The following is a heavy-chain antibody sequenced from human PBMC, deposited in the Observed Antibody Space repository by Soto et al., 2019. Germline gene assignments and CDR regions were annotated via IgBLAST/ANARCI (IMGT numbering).Heavy chain of an antibody. D-gene: IGHD3-22*01. CDR1: GLTFINYA. V-gene: IGHV3-23*01. J-gene: IGHJ4*02. Sequence: GGSLRLSCAASGLTFINYAMAWVRQAPGKGLEWVSVITGSGGRPYYADSVKGRFTISRDNSKNTLYLQMNSLKVEDTAIYFCAKARFHYESSGYYRVYFDYWGQGTLVTVSS. CDR3: AKARFHYESSGYYRVYFDY. CDR2: ITGSGGRP.